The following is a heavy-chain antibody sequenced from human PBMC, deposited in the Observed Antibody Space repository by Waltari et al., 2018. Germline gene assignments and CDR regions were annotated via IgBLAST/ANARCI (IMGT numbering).Heavy chain of an antibody. Sequence: QVQLVQSGAEVKKPGSSVKVSCKASGGTFSSYAISWVRQAAGQGLGWMGGIIPIRGRANYAQKFQGKVRITADESTGTAYMELSSLRSEDTAVYYCAREEVGASWFDPWGQGTLVTVSS. D-gene: IGHD1-26*01. J-gene: IGHJ5*02. CDR2: IIPIRGRA. CDR1: GGTFSSYA. CDR3: AREEVGASWFDP. V-gene: IGHV1-69*11.